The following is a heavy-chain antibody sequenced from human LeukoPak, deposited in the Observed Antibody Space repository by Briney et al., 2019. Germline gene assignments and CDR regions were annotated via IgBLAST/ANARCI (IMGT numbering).Heavy chain of an antibody. V-gene: IGHV3-23*01. J-gene: IGHJ3*02. D-gene: IGHD3-22*01. Sequence: GGSLRLSCAASGFTFSSYAMSWVRQAPGKGLEWISGISVSGGSTYYAESVKGRFTISRDNSKNTLYLQMNSLRVEDTAVYYCANDDYYDSSGQLDAFDIWGQGTMVTVSS. CDR1: GFTFSSYA. CDR2: ISVSGGST. CDR3: ANDDYYDSSGQLDAFDI.